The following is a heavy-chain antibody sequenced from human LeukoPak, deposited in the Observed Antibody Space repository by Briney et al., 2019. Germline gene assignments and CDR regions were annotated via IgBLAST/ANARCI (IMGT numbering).Heavy chain of an antibody. D-gene: IGHD1-1*01. V-gene: IGHV1-46*01. CDR2: INPSGGST. CDR3: ARDPRATTGTTKRGYYGMDV. J-gene: IGHJ6*04. CDR1: RYTFTSNY. Sequence: ASVKVSCKASRYTFTSNYMHWVRQAPGQGLEWMGIINPSGGSTTYAQKFQGRVTMTRDTSTSTVYMELSSLRSEDTAVYYCARDPRATTGTTKRGYYGMDVWGKGTTVTVSS.